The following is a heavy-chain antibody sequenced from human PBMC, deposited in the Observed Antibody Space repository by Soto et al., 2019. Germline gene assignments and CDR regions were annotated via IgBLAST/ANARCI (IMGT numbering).Heavy chain of an antibody. CDR1: VFSVNGNY. D-gene: IGHD3-3*01. J-gene: IGHJ4*01. Sequence: GWSLRLSCASSVFSVNGNYMGWVRRAPGKGLECVSLIYNGGDTYYAASVKERFTISSDNSKNTLYLDMRSLRVEDTAVYICVGGDYDFRSGFYPFDYWGLGTLVTVSS. CDR2: IYNGGDT. CDR3: VGGDYDFRSGFYPFDY. V-gene: IGHV3-53*01.